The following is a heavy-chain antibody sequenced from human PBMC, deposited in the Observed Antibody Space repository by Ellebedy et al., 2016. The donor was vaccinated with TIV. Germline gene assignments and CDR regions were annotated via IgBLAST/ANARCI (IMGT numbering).Heavy chain of an antibody. Sequence: AASVKVSCKASGYTFTGYYMHWVRQAPGQGLEWMGWINPNSGGTNYAQKFQGRVTMTRDTSISTAYMELSRLRSDDTAVYYCARALGATTWFGYWGQGTLVIVSS. J-gene: IGHJ4*02. CDR3: ARALGATTWFGY. D-gene: IGHD1-26*01. CDR2: INPNSGGT. V-gene: IGHV1-2*02. CDR1: GYTFTGYY.